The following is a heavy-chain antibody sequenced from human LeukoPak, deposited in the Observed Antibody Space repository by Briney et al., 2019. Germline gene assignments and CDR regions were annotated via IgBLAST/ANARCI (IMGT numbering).Heavy chain of an antibody. V-gene: IGHV3-48*03. CDR2: ISSSSITM. CDR3: ARGSSGDAFDI. D-gene: IGHD3-10*01. J-gene: IGHJ3*02. Sequence: GGSLRLSCAASGFTFSTHEMNWVRQAPGKGLEWVSYISSSSITMYYADSVKGRFTISRDNAKKSLYLQMNSLRAEDTAVYYCARGSSGDAFDIWGQGTMVTVSS. CDR1: GFTFSTHE.